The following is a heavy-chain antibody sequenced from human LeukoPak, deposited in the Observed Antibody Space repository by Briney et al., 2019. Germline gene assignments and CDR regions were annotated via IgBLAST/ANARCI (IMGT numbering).Heavy chain of an antibody. D-gene: IGHD6-19*01. Sequence: SETLSLTCTVSGGSISSYYWSWIRQPPGKGLEWIGYIYYSGSTNYNPSLKSRVTISVDTSKNQFSLKLSSVTAADTAVYYCARVLLGSSGWYYFDYWGQGTLVTVSS. CDR1: GGSISSYY. CDR3: ARVLLGSSGWYYFDY. CDR2: IYYSGST. V-gene: IGHV4-59*01. J-gene: IGHJ4*02.